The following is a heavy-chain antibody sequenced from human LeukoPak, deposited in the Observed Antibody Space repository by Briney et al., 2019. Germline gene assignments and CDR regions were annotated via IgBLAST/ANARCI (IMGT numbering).Heavy chain of an antibody. J-gene: IGHJ5*02. CDR1: GFTFNNYG. V-gene: IGHV3-30*02. CDR3: VKFVAGNS. D-gene: IGHD1-14*01. Sequence: GSLRLSCAASGFTFNNYGMHRVRQAPGKGLEWVAFIRYDGSNEYYADSVKGRFTVHRDNSKNTLFLRMNSLRIEDTAVYFCVKFVAGNSWGQGTLVTVSS. CDR2: IRYDGSNE.